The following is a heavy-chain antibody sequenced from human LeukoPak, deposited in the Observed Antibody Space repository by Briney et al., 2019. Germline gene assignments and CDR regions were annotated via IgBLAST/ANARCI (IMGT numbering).Heavy chain of an antibody. J-gene: IGHJ4*02. CDR1: GFIFSGFW. Sequence: GGSLRPSCAASGFIFSGFWMTSVRQAPGKGLEWVANIKQDGTEKYYVDSVKGRFTISRDNAKNSLYLQMNSLRVEDTAVYYCVRGKGDDYWGQGTLVTVSS. D-gene: IGHD3-16*01. V-gene: IGHV3-7*03. CDR2: IKQDGTEK. CDR3: VRGKGDDY.